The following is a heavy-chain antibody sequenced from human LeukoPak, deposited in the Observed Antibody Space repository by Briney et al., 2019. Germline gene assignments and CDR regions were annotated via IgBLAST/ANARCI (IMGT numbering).Heavy chain of an antibody. CDR1: GGTFSSYA. J-gene: IGHJ4*02. CDR2: IIPIFGTA. D-gene: IGHD3-10*01. V-gene: IGHV1-69*01. CDR3: GRDITMVRGVRGGYDY. Sequence: SVKVSCKASGGTFSSYAISWVRQAPGQGLEWMGGIIPIFGTANYAQKFQGRVTITADESTSTAYMELSSLRSEDTAVYYCGRDITMVRGVRGGYDYWGQGTLVTVSS.